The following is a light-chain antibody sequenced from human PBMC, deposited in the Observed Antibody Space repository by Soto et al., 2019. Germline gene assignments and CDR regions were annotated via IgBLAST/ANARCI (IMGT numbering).Light chain of an antibody. V-gene: IGKV1-5*01. J-gene: IGKJ1*01. Sequence: DMRMTESPSTLSASVGDRVTITCRASQSIGSWLAWYQQKPGKAPRLLIYDASSLESGVPSRFSGSGSGTEFTLTISSLHPDYSATYYCQQYNPYTWTFGHGTKVDIK. CDR3: QQYNPYTWT. CDR1: QSIGSW. CDR2: DAS.